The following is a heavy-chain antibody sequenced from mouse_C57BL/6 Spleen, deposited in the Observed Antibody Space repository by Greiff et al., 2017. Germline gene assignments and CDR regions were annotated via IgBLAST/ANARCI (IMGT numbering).Heavy chain of an antibody. CDR3: ARSSLTTVVATPFDY. CDR1: GYTFTSYW. CDR2: IYPGSGST. D-gene: IGHD1-1*01. V-gene: IGHV1-55*01. Sequence: QVQLQQPGAELVKPGASVKMSCKASGYTFTSYWLTWVKQRPGQGLEWIGDIYPGSGSTNYNEKFKSKATLTVDTSSSTAYMQLSSLTSEDSAVYYCARSSLTTVVATPFDYWGQGTTLTVSS. J-gene: IGHJ2*01.